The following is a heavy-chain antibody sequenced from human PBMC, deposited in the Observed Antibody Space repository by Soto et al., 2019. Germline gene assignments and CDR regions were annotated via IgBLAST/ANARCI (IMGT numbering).Heavy chain of an antibody. V-gene: IGHV2-26*01. D-gene: IGHD3-3*01. J-gene: IGHJ4*02. CDR2: IFSNDEK. CDR1: GFSLSNARRG. Sequence: SGPTLVNPTETLTLTCTVSGFSLSNARRGVSWIRQPPGKALEWLAHIFSNDEKSYSTSLKSRLTISKDTSKSQVVLTMTNMDPVDTATYYCARIATYYDFWSGYYIDYWGQGTLVTVSS. CDR3: ARIATYYDFWSGYYIDY.